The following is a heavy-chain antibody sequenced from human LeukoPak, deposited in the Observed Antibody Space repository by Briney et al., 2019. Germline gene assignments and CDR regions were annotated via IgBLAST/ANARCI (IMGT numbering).Heavy chain of an antibody. Sequence: PSETLSLTCTVSGGSFSSYYWSWIRQPPGKGLELIGYMYDSGSTNYNPSLKSRVTILVDTSKNQFSLRLNSVTAADTAVYYCARHGGSYTFDLWGQGVLVTVSS. V-gene: IGHV4-59*01. CDR2: MYDSGST. D-gene: IGHD1-26*01. J-gene: IGHJ4*02. CDR1: GGSFSSYY. CDR3: ARHGGSYTFDL.